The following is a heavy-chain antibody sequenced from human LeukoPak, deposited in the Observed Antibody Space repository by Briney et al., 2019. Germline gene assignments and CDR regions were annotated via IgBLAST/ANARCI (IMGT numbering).Heavy chain of an antibody. J-gene: IGHJ3*02. CDR3: ARDVTMVPYAFDI. V-gene: IGHV3-48*04. Sequence: GGSLRLSCAASGFTFSSYSMNWVRQAPGKGLEWVSYISSGSSTIYYADSVKGRFTTSRDNVKNSLYLQMNSLRAEDTAIYYCARDVTMVPYAFDIWGQGAMVTVSS. D-gene: IGHD3-10*01. CDR1: GFTFSSYS. CDR2: ISSGSSTI.